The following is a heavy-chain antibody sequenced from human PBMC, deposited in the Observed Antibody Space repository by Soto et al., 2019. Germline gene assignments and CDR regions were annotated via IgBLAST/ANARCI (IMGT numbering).Heavy chain of an antibody. Sequence: SETLSLTCTVSGGSVSSGDYYWSWIRQPPGKELEWIGYIYNSGTINYNPSLKSRLTISLDASKNHFSLKLSSVTAADTAGYYCARGSAYTYYFDYWGQGTLVTVSS. CDR3: ARGSAYTYYFDY. D-gene: IGHD5-12*01. J-gene: IGHJ4*02. CDR1: GGSVSSGDYY. V-gene: IGHV4-61*03. CDR2: IYNSGTI.